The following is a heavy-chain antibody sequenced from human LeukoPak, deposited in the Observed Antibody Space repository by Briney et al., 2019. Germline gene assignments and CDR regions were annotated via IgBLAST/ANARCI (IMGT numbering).Heavy chain of an antibody. J-gene: IGHJ3*02. V-gene: IGHV4-59*01. CDR2: IYYGRNT. D-gene: IGHD2-21*02. CDR1: GDSFSGYY. Sequence: SETLSLTCTVSGDSFSGYYWSWIRQPPGKGLEWLGYIYYGRNTNYIPSLQSRVFMSVDMSKNQFSLIRRSVTAADAAVYDCARGPQVVTAGHDAFDIWGHGTMVTVSS. CDR3: ARGPQVVTAGHDAFDI.